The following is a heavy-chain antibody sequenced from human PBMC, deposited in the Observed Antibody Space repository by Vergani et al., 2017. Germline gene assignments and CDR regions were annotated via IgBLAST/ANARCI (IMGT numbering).Heavy chain of an antibody. CDR2: IIPLFDTA. D-gene: IGHD2-2*01. J-gene: IGHJ6*03. V-gene: IGHV1-69*01. CDR3: ARAPSRECSSTSCYFLGYYYYMDV. CDR1: GGTFSSYA. Sequence: QVQLVQSGAEVKKPGSSVKVSCKTSGGTFSSYAISWVRQAPGQGLEWMGGIIPLFDTANYAQKFQGRVTITADESTSTAYMELSSLRSEATAVYYCARAPSRECSSTSCYFLGYYYYMDVWGKGTTVTVSS.